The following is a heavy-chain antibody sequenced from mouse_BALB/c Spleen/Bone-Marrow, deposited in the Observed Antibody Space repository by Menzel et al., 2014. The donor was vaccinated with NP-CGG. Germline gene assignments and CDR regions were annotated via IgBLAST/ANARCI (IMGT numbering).Heavy chain of an antibody. D-gene: IGHD2-4*01. CDR2: IDPANGNT. CDR3: AGFGITKEEGYYYAMDY. V-gene: IGHV14-3*02. Sequence: VQLQQPGAELVKPGASVKLSCTASGFNIKDTYMHWVKQRPEQGLEWIGRIDPANGNTKYDPKFQGKATITADTSSNTAYLQLSSLTSEDTAVYYCAGFGITKEEGYYYAMDYWGQGTSVTVPS. J-gene: IGHJ4*01. CDR1: GFNIKDTY.